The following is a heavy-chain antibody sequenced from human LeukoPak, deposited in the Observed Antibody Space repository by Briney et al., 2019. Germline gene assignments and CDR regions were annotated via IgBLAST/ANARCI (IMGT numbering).Heavy chain of an antibody. D-gene: IGHD6-19*01. Sequence: GGSLRLSCAASGFTFSSYAMHWVRRAPGKGLEWVAVISYDGSNKYYADSVKGRFTISRDNSKNTLYLQMNSLRAEDTAVYYCARDMAVAGTYYYGMDVWGQGTTVTVSS. V-gene: IGHV3-30-3*01. J-gene: IGHJ6*02. CDR2: ISYDGSNK. CDR1: GFTFSSYA. CDR3: ARDMAVAGTYYYGMDV.